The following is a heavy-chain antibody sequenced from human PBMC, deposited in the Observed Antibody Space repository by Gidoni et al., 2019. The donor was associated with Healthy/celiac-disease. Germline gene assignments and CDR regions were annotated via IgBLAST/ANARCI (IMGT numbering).Heavy chain of an antibody. Sequence: EVQLLESGGGLVQPGGSLRLSCAASGFTFSSYAMSWVRQAPGKGLEWVSAISGSGGSTYYADSVKGRFTISRDNSKNTLYLQMNSLRAEDTAVYYCAKPKAYYYDSSGYYYSWYFDLWGRGTLVTVSS. V-gene: IGHV3-23*01. CDR3: AKPKAYYYDSSGYYYSWYFDL. CDR1: GFTFSSYA. CDR2: ISGSGGST. D-gene: IGHD3-22*01. J-gene: IGHJ2*01.